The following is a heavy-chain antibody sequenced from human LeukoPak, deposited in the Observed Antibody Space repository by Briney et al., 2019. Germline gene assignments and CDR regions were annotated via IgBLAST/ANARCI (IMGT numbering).Heavy chain of an antibody. CDR3: ARRSDSSSYYRAFDY. J-gene: IGHJ4*02. CDR1: GYSFSSYW. Sequence: GESLKISCKGSGYSFSSYWIAWVRQMPGKGLEWMGIISPGGSDTRYSPSFQGQVTISADKSISTAYLQWSSLKASDTAIYYCARRSDSSSYYRAFDYWGQGTLVTVSS. CDR2: ISPGGSDT. V-gene: IGHV5-51*01. D-gene: IGHD3-22*01.